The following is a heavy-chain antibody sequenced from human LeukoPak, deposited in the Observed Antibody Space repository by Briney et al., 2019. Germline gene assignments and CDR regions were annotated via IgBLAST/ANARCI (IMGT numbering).Heavy chain of an antibody. CDR1: GYTFTSYG. Sequence: VASVKVSCKASGYTFTSYGISWVRQAPGQGLEWMGRIIPIFGTANYAQKFQGRVTITTDESTSTAYMELSSLRSEDTAVYYCAREQRDYYDSSGYYAGNWFDPWGQGTLVTVSS. CDR3: AREQRDYYDSSGYYAGNWFDP. V-gene: IGHV1-69*05. D-gene: IGHD3-22*01. CDR2: IIPIFGTA. J-gene: IGHJ5*02.